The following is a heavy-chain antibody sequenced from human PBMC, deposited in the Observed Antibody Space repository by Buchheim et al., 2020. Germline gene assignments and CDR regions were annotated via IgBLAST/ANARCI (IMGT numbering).Heavy chain of an antibody. CDR1: GFTFSSYS. J-gene: IGHJ3*02. D-gene: IGHD3-10*01. CDR3: ARVRGEIGEDAFDI. CDR2: ISSSSSTI. V-gene: IGHV3-48*01. Sequence: EVQLVESGGGLVQPGGSLRLSCAASGFTFSSYSMNWVRQAPGKGLEWVSYISSSSSTIYYADSVKGRFTISRDHAKNSMYLQMNSLRAEDTAVYYCARVRGEIGEDAFDIWGQGT.